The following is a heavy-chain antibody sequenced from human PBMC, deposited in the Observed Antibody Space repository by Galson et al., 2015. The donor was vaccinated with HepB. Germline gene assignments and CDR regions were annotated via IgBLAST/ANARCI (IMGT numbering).Heavy chain of an antibody. Sequence: CAISGDSVSSNSAAWNWIRQSPSRGLEWLGRTYYRSKWYNDYAVSVKSRITINPDTSKNQFSLQLNSVTPEDTAVYYCARGGDTAMAVNWFDPWGQGTLVTVSS. CDR1: GDSVSSNSAA. V-gene: IGHV6-1*01. J-gene: IGHJ5*02. CDR2: TYYRSKWYN. D-gene: IGHD5-18*01. CDR3: ARGGDTAMAVNWFDP.